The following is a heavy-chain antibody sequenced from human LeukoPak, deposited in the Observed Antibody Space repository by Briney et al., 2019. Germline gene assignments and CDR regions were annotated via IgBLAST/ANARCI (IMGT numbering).Heavy chain of an antibody. J-gene: IGHJ3*02. D-gene: IGHD3-9*01. CDR1: GYTFSNYW. CDR2: IYPGDSNT. Sequence: GESLKISCKASGYTFSNYWVGWVRQMPGKGLEWMGIIYPGDSNTRYSPSFEGQVLISADKSISTVYLHWGSLKASDTAMYFCARRGSLTSDAVDIWGQGTLVSVS. V-gene: IGHV5-51*01. CDR3: ARRGSLTSDAVDI.